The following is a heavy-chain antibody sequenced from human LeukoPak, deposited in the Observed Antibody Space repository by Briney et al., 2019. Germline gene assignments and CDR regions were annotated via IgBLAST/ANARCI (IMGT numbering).Heavy chain of an antibody. CDR2: ISYDGSNK. D-gene: IGHD5-12*01. J-gene: IGHJ6*02. CDR3: ARTVRYSGYDWPPYYYYGMDV. CDR1: GFTFSSYA. Sequence: GRSLRLSCAASGFTFSSYAMHWVRQAPGKGLEWVAVISYDGSNKYYADSVKGRFTISRDNSKNTLYLQMNSLRAEDTAVYYCARTVRYSGYDWPPYYYYGMDVWGQGTTVTVSS. V-gene: IGHV3-30-3*01.